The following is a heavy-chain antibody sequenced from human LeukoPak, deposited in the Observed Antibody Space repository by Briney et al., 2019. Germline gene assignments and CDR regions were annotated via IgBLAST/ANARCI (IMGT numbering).Heavy chain of an antibody. J-gene: IGHJ4*02. D-gene: IGHD6-13*01. CDR2: IYTSGST. CDR3: ASDTGSSWPDYFDY. CDR1: GGSISSYY. Sequence: SETLSLTCTVSGGSISSYYWSWIRQPAGKGLEWIGRIYTSGSTNYNPSLKSRVTISVDTSKNQFSLQLSSVTAADTAVYYCASDTGSSWPDYFDYWGQGTLVTVSS. V-gene: IGHV4-4*07.